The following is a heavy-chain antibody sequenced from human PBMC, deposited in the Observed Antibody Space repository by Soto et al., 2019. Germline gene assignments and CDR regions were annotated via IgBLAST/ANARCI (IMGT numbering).Heavy chain of an antibody. CDR3: ARDQGPCSGGSCYHEY. CDR2: IWYDASNK. D-gene: IGHD2-15*01. CDR1: GFTFSSYG. Sequence: GRSLRLSCPASGFTFSSYGMHCVRQPPAKGLEWEALIWYDASNKYYADSVKGRFTISRDKSKNTLYLQMNSLRAEDTAVYYCARDQGPCSGGSCYHEYWGQGTLVTVSS. J-gene: IGHJ4*02. V-gene: IGHV3-33*01.